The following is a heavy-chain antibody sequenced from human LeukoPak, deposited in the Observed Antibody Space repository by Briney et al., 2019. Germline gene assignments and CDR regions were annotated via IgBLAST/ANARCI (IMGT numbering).Heavy chain of an antibody. CDR3: VRGGTRITIVGVVINDFDY. J-gene: IGHJ4*02. V-gene: IGHV4-30-4*08. D-gene: IGHD3-3*01. CDR1: GGSISSGDYY. CDR2: IYHSGNT. Sequence: PSQTLSLTCTVSGGSISSGDYYWSWIRQPPGKGLEWIGYIYHSGNTYYNPSLKSRLTISVDTPRNQFSLKLRSVTAADTAVYYCVRGGTRITIVGVVINDFDYWGQGTLVTVSS.